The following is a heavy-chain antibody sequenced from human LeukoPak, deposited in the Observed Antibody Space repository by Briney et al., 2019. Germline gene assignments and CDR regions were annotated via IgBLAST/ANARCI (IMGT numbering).Heavy chain of an antibody. D-gene: IGHD2-2*01. V-gene: IGHV4-4*07. Sequence: PSETLSLTCTVSGGSISSYYWSWLRQPAGKGLEWIGRIYSSESTNYNPSLKSRVTISVDKSKNQFSLKLSSVTAADTAVYFCARGVVPAAMASTGDWFDPWGRGTLVTVSS. CDR2: IYSSEST. J-gene: IGHJ5*02. CDR3: ARGVVPAAMASTGDWFDP. CDR1: GGSISSYY.